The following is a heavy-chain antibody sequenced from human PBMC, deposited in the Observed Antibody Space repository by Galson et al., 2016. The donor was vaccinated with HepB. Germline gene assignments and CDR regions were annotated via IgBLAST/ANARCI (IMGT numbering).Heavy chain of an antibody. Sequence: SETLSLTCTVSGGSISGYYWSWIRQPPGKRLEWIGYIHYTGSTKYNPSLKSRVTISVDTPKNQFSLKLSSVTAADTAVYYCARESPLFPGAFDYWGQGTLVTVSS. V-gene: IGHV4-59*01. CDR3: ARESPLFPGAFDY. CDR1: GGSISGYY. CDR2: IHYTGST. D-gene: IGHD2-21*01. J-gene: IGHJ4*02.